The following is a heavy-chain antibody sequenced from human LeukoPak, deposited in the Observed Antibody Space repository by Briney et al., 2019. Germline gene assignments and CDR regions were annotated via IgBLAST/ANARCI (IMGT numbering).Heavy chain of an antibody. D-gene: IGHD6-13*01. V-gene: IGHV3-9*01. Sequence: PGGSLRLSCAASGFTFDDYAMHWVRQAPGKGLEWVSGISWNSGSIGYADSVKGRFTISRDNAKNSLYLQMNSLRAEDTALYYCAKDGPYSSSWRGIDYWGQGTLVTVSS. J-gene: IGHJ4*02. CDR1: GFTFDDYA. CDR2: ISWNSGSI. CDR3: AKDGPYSSSWRGIDY.